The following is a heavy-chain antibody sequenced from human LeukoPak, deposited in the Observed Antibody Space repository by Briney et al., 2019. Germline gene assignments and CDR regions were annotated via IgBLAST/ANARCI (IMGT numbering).Heavy chain of an antibody. CDR2: TNHSGST. V-gene: IGHV4-34*01. CDR1: GGSFSGYY. D-gene: IGHD1-26*01. CDR3: ARRAHRVGATAY. J-gene: IGHJ4*02. Sequence: SETLSLTCAVYGGSFSGYYWSWIRQPPGKGLEWIGETNHSGSTNYNPSLKSRVTISVDASKNQFSLKLSSVTAADTAVYYCARRAHRVGATAYWGQGTLVTVSS.